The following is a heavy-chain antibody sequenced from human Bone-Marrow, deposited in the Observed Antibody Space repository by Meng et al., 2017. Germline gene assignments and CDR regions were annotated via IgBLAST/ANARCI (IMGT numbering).Heavy chain of an antibody. CDR2: INSDGSST. V-gene: IGHV3-74*01. J-gene: IGHJ4*02. CDR1: GFTFSSYW. D-gene: IGHD3-22*01. CDR3: AAGYYDSSGYCFDY. Sequence: GGSLRLSCAASGFTFSSYWMHWVRQAPGKGLVWVSRINSDGSSTNYADSVKGRFTISRDNAKNTLYLQMNSLRAEDTAVYYCAAGYYDSSGYCFDYWGQGTLVTVSS.